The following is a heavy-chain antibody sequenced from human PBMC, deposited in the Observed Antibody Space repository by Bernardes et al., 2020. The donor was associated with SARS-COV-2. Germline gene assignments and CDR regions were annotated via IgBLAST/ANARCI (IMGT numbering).Heavy chain of an antibody. Sequence: ASVKVSCKASGYTFTTYYMHWVRQAPGQGLEWMGIINPSGGSTSYAQKFQGRVTMTRDTSTSTFYMELSSLRSEDTAVYYCARDARAAAGFMDVWGQGTTVTVSS. CDR1: GYTFTTYY. CDR3: ARDARAAAGFMDV. CDR2: INPSGGST. J-gene: IGHJ6*02. V-gene: IGHV1-46*01. D-gene: IGHD6-13*01.